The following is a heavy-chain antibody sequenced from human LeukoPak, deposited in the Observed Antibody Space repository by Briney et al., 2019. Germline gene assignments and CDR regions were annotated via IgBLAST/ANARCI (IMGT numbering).Heavy chain of an antibody. CDR2: IYYSGST. D-gene: IGHD3-16*01. CDR1: GGSLSSSSYY. V-gene: IGHV4-39*07. Sequence: SETLSLTCTVSGGSLSSSSYYWGWIRQPPGKGLEWIGSIYYSGSTYYNPSLKSRVTISVDTSKNQFSLKLSSVTAADTAVYYCARDRGLMITFGGVIGENWFDPWGQGTLVTVSS. J-gene: IGHJ5*02. CDR3: ARDRGLMITFGGVIGENWFDP.